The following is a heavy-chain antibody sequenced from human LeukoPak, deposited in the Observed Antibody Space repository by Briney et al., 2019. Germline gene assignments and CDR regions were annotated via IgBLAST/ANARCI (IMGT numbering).Heavy chain of an antibody. CDR2: IYYTGST. J-gene: IGHJ4*02. V-gene: IGHV4-59*01. CDR3: AGDPTY. CDR1: GDSINSYY. Sequence: SETLSLTCTVSGDSINSYYWTWIRQAPGKGLEWIGYIYYTGSTNYSPSLKSRVSISIDPSKNQFSLKLTSVTAADTAVYYCAGDPTYWGQGILVTVSS.